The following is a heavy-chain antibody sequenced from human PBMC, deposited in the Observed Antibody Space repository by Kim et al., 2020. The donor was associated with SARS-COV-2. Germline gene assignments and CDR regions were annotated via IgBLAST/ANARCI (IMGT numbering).Heavy chain of an antibody. D-gene: IGHD6-19*01. Sequence: KYSQKLQGRVTITRDTSASTAYMELRSLRSEDTAVYYCARGSSGWSLADSWGQGTLVTVSS. J-gene: IGHJ4*02. CDR3: ARGSSGWSLADS. V-gene: IGHV1-3*01.